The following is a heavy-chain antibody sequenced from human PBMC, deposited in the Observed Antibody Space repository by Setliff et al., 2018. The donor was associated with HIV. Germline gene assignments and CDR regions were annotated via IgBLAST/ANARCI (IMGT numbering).Heavy chain of an antibody. Sequence: ASVKVSCKASGYTFTGYYMHWVRQAPGQGLEWMGWINPNSGGTNYAQKFQGRVTITADESTSTAYMELSSLRSEDTAVYYCARDSSRDIVVGFAFDIWGQGTMVTVSS. CDR3: ARDSSRDIVVGFAFDI. CDR1: GYTFTGYY. J-gene: IGHJ3*02. V-gene: IGHV1-2*02. D-gene: IGHD2-2*01. CDR2: INPNSGGT.